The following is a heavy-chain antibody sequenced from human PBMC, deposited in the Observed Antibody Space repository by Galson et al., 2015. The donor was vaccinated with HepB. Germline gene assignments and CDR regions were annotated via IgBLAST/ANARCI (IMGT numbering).Heavy chain of an antibody. J-gene: IGHJ4*02. CDR3: VRSGDFSGYSNR. CDR2: IRSKTTNYAT. D-gene: IGHD4-11*01. Sequence: SLRLSCAASGFTFSGSAIHWVRQASGKGPEWIGHIRSKTTNYATLYVSSPKGRFTISRDESKNMAYLHMRSLRTDDTAVYYCVRSGDFSGYSNRWGQGTLVTVSS. CDR1: GFTFSGSA. V-gene: IGHV3-73*01.